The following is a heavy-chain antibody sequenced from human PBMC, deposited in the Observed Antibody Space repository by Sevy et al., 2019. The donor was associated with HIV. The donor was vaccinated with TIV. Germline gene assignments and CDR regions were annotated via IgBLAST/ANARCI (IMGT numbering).Heavy chain of an antibody. D-gene: IGHD3-22*01. J-gene: IGHJ1*01. V-gene: IGHV4-34*01. CDR1: GESFSGYY. CDR3: ARGRSDSSGYYPRRLAEYFQH. Sequence: SETLSLTCAVYGESFSGYYWNWVRQPPGKGLEWIGEINHTGSTNYNPSLKSRVNISVDTSKNQFSLKLSSVTAADTAVYYCARGRSDSSGYYPRRLAEYFQHWGQGTLVTVSS. CDR2: INHTGST.